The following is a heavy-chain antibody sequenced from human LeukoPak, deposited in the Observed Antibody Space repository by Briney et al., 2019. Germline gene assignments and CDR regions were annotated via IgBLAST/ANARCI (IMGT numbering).Heavy chain of an antibody. CDR3: ARGDARSGSYSLGS. D-gene: IGHD1-26*01. J-gene: IGHJ4*02. CDR1: GYTFTTYG. V-gene: IGHV1-18*01. CDR2: ISPHNGDT. Sequence: ASVKVSCKASGYTFTTYGISWVRQAPGQGLEWMGWISPHNGDTNYAQRLQGRVTMTTDTSTSTAYMELRSLRSEDTAVYYCARGDARSGSYSLGSWGQGTLVTVSS.